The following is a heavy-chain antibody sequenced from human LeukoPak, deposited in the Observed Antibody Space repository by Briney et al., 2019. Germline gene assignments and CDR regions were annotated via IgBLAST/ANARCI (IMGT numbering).Heavy chain of an antibody. CDR1: GGSISTSSYY. J-gene: IGHJ5*02. Sequence: SETLSLTCTVSGGSISTSSYYWSWIRQPPGKGLEWIGYIYYSGSTNYNPSLKSRVTISVDTSKNQFSLKLSSVTAADTAVYYCARDRVGATGNSWFDPWGQGTLVTVSS. CDR2: IYYSGST. D-gene: IGHD1-26*01. V-gene: IGHV4-61*01. CDR3: ARDRVGATGNSWFDP.